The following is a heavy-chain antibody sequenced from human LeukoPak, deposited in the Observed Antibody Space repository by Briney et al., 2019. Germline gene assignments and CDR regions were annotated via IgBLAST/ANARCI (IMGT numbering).Heavy chain of an antibody. Sequence: PGGSLRLSCAAPGFTFSSYSMSWVRQAPGKGLEWVSIILSDHTTHYADSVKGRFTFSRDDSKNSLHLQMNRLRVEDTAVYYCARGLLESQFDHWGQGTLVTVSS. J-gene: IGHJ4*02. CDR1: GFTFSSYS. V-gene: IGHV3-53*01. CDR2: ILSDHTT. CDR3: ARGLLESQFDH. D-gene: IGHD3-10*01.